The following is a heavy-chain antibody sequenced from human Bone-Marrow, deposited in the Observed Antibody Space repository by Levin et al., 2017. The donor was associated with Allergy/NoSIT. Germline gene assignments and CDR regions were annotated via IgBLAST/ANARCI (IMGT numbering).Heavy chain of an antibody. J-gene: IGHJ3*02. CDR3: AREAGYDYDAFDI. CDR2: ISSRARSM. CDR1: GFSISEHY. Sequence: GGSLRLSCEASGFSISEHYMAWIRQAPGKGLEWVSSISSRARSMYYADSVKGRFTISRDNAKNLVSLQVNSLKHEDTAMYYCAREAGYDYDAFDIWGQGTRITVSS. V-gene: IGHV3-11*01. D-gene: IGHD3-16*01.